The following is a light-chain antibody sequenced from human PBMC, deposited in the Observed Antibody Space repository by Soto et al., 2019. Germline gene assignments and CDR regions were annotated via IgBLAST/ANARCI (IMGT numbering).Light chain of an antibody. CDR1: SSDVGGYNY. Sequence: QSALAQPASVSGSPGQSITISCTGTSSDVGGYNYVSWYQQHPGKAPKLIIYDVSNRPSGVSNRFSGSKSGNTASLTISGLQAEDEADYYCSAYRSSSTLYVFGSGTKLTVL. CDR2: DVS. V-gene: IGLV2-14*03. CDR3: SAYRSSSTLYV. J-gene: IGLJ1*01.